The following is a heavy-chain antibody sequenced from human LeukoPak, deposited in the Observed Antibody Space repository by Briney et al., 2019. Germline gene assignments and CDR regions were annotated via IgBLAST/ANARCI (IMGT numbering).Heavy chain of an antibody. J-gene: IGHJ5*02. CDR3: ARSSRGGYCSSTSCYPQGNWFDP. Sequence: SETLSLTCTVSGASISGSIYYWGWIRQPPGRGLEWVGSIYYSGYSGTTYYTPSLKSRVTVSVDTSKNHFSLNLNSVIAADTAVYYCARSSRGGYCSSTSCYPQGNWFDPWGQGILVTVSS. V-gene: IGHV4-39*07. D-gene: IGHD2-2*01. CDR1: GASISGSIYY. CDR2: IYYSGYSGTT.